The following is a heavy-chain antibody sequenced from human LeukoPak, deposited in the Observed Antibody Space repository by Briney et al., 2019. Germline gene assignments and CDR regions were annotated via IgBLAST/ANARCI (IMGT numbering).Heavy chain of an antibody. CDR1: RFGVSGDY. CDR3: ARGTSSWYAPSAIGFDY. V-gene: IGHV3-53*01. J-gene: IGHJ4*02. D-gene: IGHD6-13*01. CDR2: IYGGGST. Sequence: GSLRPSSAPSRFGVSGDYISGLGKFPGRRQGMLSDIYGGGSTYYADSVKGRFTISRDNLENPLYLQMNRLRAEDTAVYYCARGTSSWYAPSAIGFDYWGQGTLVTVSS.